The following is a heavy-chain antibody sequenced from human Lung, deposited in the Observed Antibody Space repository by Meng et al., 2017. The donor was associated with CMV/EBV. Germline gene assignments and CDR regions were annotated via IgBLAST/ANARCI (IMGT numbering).Heavy chain of an antibody. V-gene: IGHV3-13*01. CDR3: ARARSPTHFDY. CDR2: IGTVGDT. CDR1: GFTFSTYD. J-gene: IGHJ4*02. Sequence: SCTASGFTFSTYDFHWVRQPTGKGLEWVSSIGTVGDTYSIGSVKGRFIISREDAKNPVYLQMNGLRDGDTGLYYCARARSPTHFDYWGQGALVTVSS.